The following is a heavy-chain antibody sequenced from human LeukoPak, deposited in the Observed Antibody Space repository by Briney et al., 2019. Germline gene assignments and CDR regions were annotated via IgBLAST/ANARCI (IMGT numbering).Heavy chain of an antibody. D-gene: IGHD3-9*01. J-gene: IGHJ4*02. CDR3: ALWGYDILTGCYKFDY. CDR1: GFTFSSYS. CDR2: ISSSSSYI. V-gene: IGHV3-21*01. Sequence: GGSLRLSCAASGFTFSSYSMNWVRQAPGKGLEWVSSISSSSSYIYYADSVKGRFTISRDNAKNSLYLQMNSPRAEDTAVYYCALWGYDILTGCYKFDYWGQGTLVTVSS.